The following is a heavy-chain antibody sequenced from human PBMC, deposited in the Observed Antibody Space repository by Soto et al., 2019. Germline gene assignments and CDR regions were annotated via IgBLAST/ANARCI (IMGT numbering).Heavy chain of an antibody. V-gene: IGHV3-48*01. Sequence: VGSLRLSCAASGFTFSTYSMNWVRQAPGKGLEWVSYISSSSSTIFYTDSVKGRFTVSRDNAKNSLYLQMNSLRAEDTAVYYCARPMYYYDSSGPPAYWGQGTLVTVSS. J-gene: IGHJ4*02. CDR1: GFTFSTYS. CDR2: ISSSSSTI. CDR3: ARPMYYYDSSGPPAY. D-gene: IGHD3-22*01.